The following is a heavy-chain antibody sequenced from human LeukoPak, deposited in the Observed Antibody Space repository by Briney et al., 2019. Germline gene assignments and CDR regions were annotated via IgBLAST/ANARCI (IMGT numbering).Heavy chain of an antibody. Sequence: SETLSLTCAVYGGSFSGYYWSWIRQPPGKGLEWIGEINHSGSTNYNPSLKSRVTISVDTSKNQFSLKLSSVTAADTAVYYCGVGVGATTQLNWFDPWGQGTLVTVSS. CDR3: GVGVGATTQLNWFDP. V-gene: IGHV4-34*01. CDR1: GGSFSGYY. CDR2: INHSGST. D-gene: IGHD1-26*01. J-gene: IGHJ5*02.